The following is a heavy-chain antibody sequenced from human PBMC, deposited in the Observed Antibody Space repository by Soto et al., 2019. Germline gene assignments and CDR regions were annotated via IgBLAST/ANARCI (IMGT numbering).Heavy chain of an antibody. J-gene: IGHJ3*02. V-gene: IGHV3-23*01. CDR2: ISGSGGSA. CDR3: AKEDDAWTNGHFDI. CDR1: GFTFSSYD. D-gene: IGHD2-8*01. Sequence: EVQLLESGGGWVQPGGSLRLSCAASGFTFSSYDMSWVRQAPGKGLEWVSAISGSGGSAYYADSVKGRFTISRDNSKNPLYVQMNSLRSEDTAIYYCAKEDDAWTNGHFDIWGQGTLVTVSS.